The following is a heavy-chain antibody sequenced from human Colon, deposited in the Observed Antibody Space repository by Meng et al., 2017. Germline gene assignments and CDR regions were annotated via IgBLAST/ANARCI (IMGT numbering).Heavy chain of an antibody. CDR1: GGSVSSGDYY. CDR3: ARVNGDFDEAWFDP. V-gene: IGHV4-61*08. CDR2: IYYTGNT. D-gene: IGHD2-21*02. J-gene: IGHJ5*02. Sequence: QVHAQESGPGLVRPSETLSLTCTVSGGSVSSGDYYWSWIRQPPGKGLEWLGYIYYTGNTNYNPSLKNRVSISLDTSNNQFSLKLTSMTAADAAIYYCARVNGDFDEAWFDPWGQGTLVTVSS.